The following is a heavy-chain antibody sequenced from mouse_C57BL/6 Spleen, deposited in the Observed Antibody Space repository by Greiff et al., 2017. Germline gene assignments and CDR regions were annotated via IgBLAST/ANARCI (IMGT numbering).Heavy chain of an antibody. CDR2: IHPNSGST. CDR1: GYTFTSYW. CDR3: ARAKIGDGDWFAY. J-gene: IGHJ3*01. V-gene: IGHV1-64*01. Sequence: QVQLQQPGAELVKPGASVKLSCKASGYTFTSYWMHWVKQRPGQGLEWIGMIHPNSGSTNYNETFKSKATLTVDKSSSTAYMHLSSLTSEDAAGYYCARAKIGDGDWFAYWGQGTLVTVSA.